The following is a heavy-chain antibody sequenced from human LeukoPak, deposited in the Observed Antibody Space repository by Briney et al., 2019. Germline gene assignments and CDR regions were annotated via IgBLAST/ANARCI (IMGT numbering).Heavy chain of an antibody. V-gene: IGHV3-30*04. CDR3: AKKWPRWLQLFHYFDY. CDR1: GFTFSSYA. CDR2: ISYDGSNK. D-gene: IGHD5-24*01. J-gene: IGHJ4*02. Sequence: GGSLRLSCAASGFTFSSYAMHWVRQAPGKGLEWVAVISYDGSNKYYADSVKGRFTISRDNSKNTLYLQMNSLRAEDTAVYYCAKKWPRWLQLFHYFDYWGQGTLVTVSS.